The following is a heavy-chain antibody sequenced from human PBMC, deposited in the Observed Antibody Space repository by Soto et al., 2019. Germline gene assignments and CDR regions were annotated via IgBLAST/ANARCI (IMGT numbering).Heavy chain of an antibody. D-gene: IGHD3-9*01. Sequence: SETLSLTCTVSGASISNYYLSWIRQPPGKGLEWIGFVYYSGSTDYNPSLKSRVTISVDTSKNQFSLELSSVTAADTAMYYCAREAGVRYTFDHWGQGALVTV. V-gene: IGHV4-59*01. CDR2: VYYSGST. CDR1: GASISNYY. J-gene: IGHJ4*02. CDR3: AREAGVRYTFDH.